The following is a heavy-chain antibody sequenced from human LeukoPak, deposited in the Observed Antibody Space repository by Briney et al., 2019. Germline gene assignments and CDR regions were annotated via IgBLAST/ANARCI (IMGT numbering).Heavy chain of an antibody. D-gene: IGHD4-17*01. J-gene: IGHJ4*02. CDR1: GYTLTSYG. V-gene: IGHV1-18*01. CDR2: ISTQSGNT. Sequence: ASVTVSCTASGYTLTSYGINWMRQAPGQGLEWMGWISTQSGNTNYAQKVQGRLTLTTDGSTNTAYMELRSLRSDDTAVYYCARGAYGDKWGQGTMVTVSS. CDR3: ARGAYGDK.